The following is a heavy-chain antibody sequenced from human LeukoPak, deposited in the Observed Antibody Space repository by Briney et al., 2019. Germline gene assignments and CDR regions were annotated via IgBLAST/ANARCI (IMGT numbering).Heavy chain of an antibody. V-gene: IGHV1-18*01. J-gene: IGHJ6*04. CDR2: ISAYNGNT. CDR3: ARGGKIAVAGTLPMDV. Sequence: GASVKVSCKASGYTFTSYAMHWVRQAPGQGLEWMGWISAYNGNTNYAQKLQGRVTMTTDTSTSTAYMELRSLRSDDTAVYYCARGGKIAVAGTLPMDVWGKGTTVTVSS. CDR1: GYTFTSYA. D-gene: IGHD6-19*01.